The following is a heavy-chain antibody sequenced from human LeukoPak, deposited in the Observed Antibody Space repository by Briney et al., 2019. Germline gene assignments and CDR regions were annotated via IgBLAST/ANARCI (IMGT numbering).Heavy chain of an antibody. J-gene: IGHJ4*02. CDR3: ARGLSSPGLDH. Sequence: GGSLRLSCAASGFTFSSYAMTWVRQAPGKGLQWVSTISVSGQNTYYADSVKGRFTISRDISKNSLYLQMNSLRAEDTAVFYCARGLSSPGLDHWGLGTLVTVSS. D-gene: IGHD6-6*01. CDR1: GFTFSSYA. CDR2: ISVSGQNT. V-gene: IGHV3-23*01.